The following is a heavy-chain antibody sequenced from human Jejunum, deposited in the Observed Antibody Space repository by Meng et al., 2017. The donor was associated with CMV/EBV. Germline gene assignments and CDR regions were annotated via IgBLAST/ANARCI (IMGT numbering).Heavy chain of an antibody. Sequence: GFTFSLNAMDWGRQAPGKGLEWVAVVSYDGNNKHYADSVKGRFTISRDNSRDTLYLQMSSLRAEDTAVYYCAKDEGYYGVWSGYVNYWGQGTLVTVSS. V-gene: IGHV3-30*18. D-gene: IGHD3-3*01. CDR1: GFTFSLNA. CDR3: AKDEGYYGVWSGYVNY. CDR2: VSYDGNNK. J-gene: IGHJ4*02.